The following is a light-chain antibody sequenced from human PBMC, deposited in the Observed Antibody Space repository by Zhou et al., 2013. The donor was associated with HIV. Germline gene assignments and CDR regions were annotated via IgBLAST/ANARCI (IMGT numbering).Light chain of an antibody. J-gene: IGKJ3*01. CDR3: QQYNTLVT. Sequence: DIQMTQSPSTLSASVGDRVTITCRASQNVGSYLAWYQQKRGEAPKLLIYKASTLQSGVPSRFSGSGYGTEFTLTISSLQPDDFATYFCQQYNTLVTFGPGTKV. CDR1: QNVGSY. V-gene: IGKV1-5*03. CDR2: KAS.